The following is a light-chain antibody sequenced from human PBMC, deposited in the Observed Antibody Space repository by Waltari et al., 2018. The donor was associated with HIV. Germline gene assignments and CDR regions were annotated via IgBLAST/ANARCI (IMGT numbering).Light chain of an antibody. Sequence: DIEMTQSPSSLSASIGDRVTITCRASLSISNYLSWYQQTPGKAPKLLIYTASSLQSGVPSRFSGRGSGTDFTLTISSLQPEDFATYYCQQSYSLPLSFGGGTKVEIK. CDR3: QQSYSLPLS. CDR2: TAS. V-gene: IGKV1-39*01. CDR1: LSISNY. J-gene: IGKJ4*01.